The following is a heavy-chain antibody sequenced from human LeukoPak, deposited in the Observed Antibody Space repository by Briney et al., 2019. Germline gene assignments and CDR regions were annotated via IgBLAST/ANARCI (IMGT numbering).Heavy chain of an antibody. CDR2: ISTSGGST. CDR1: GFTFNSYA. J-gene: IGHJ4*02. D-gene: IGHD6-13*01. Sequence: GGSLRLSCVASGFTFNSYAMSWVRQTPGKGLEWVSGISTSGGSTYYADSVKGRFTISRDNSKNTLYLQMNSLRAEDTAVYYCAKRLAPRGSSSGYYFDYWGQGTLVSVSS. CDR3: AKRLAPRGSSSGYYFDY. V-gene: IGHV3-23*01.